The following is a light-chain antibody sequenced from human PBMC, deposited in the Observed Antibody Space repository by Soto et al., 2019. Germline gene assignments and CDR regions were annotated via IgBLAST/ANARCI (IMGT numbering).Light chain of an antibody. Sequence: QLTQSPSSLSASVGDRVTITCRASQSISTYLNWYQQRPGEAPKLLVYDSTTLQTDVPSRFSGSGFGAEFTLTVSNLQPEDSATYYCQQSYSNPRWTFGQGTKVDTK. J-gene: IGKJ1*01. CDR2: DST. V-gene: IGKV1-39*01. CDR1: QSISTY. CDR3: QQSYSNPRWT.